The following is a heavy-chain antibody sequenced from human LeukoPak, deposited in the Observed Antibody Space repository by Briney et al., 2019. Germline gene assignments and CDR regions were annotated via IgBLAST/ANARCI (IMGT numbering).Heavy chain of an antibody. CDR1: GGTFSSYT. D-gene: IGHD6-13*01. V-gene: IGHV1-18*01. J-gene: IGHJ4*02. CDR2: ISAYNGNT. Sequence: ASVSVSCTASGGTFSSYTISWVRQAPGQGLEWMGWISAYNGNTNYAQKLQGRVTMTTDTSTSTAYMELRSLRSDDTAVYYCARDRIAAPIDYWGQGTLVTVSS. CDR3: ARDRIAAPIDY.